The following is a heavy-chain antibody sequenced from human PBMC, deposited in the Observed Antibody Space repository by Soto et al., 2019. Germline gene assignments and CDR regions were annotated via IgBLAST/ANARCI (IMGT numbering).Heavy chain of an antibody. CDR3: ARGGYYGSGSYYKGGWFDP. D-gene: IGHD3-10*01. CDR1: GFTFSSYW. V-gene: IGHV3-7*03. Sequence: GGSLSLSCAASGFTFSSYWMSWVRQAPGKGLEWVANIKQDGSEKYYVDSVKGRFTISRDNAKNSLYLQMNSLRAEDTAVYYCARGGYYGSGSYYKGGWFDPWGQGTLVTVSP. J-gene: IGHJ5*02. CDR2: IKQDGSEK.